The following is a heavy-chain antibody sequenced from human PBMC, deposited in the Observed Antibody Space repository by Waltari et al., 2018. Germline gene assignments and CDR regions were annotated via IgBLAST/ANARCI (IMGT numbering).Heavy chain of an antibody. CDR2: IRSKAYGGTT. V-gene: IGHV3-49*04. D-gene: IGHD4-17*01. CDR3: SGYGDARDWFDP. CDR1: GFTFGDYA. J-gene: IGHJ5*02. Sequence: EVQLVESGGGLVQPGRSLRLSCTASGFTFGDYAMSWVRQAPGKGLEWVGFIRSKAYGGTTEYAASVKGRFTISREDSKSIAYLQMNSLKTEDTAVYYCSGYGDARDWFDPWGQGTLVTVSS.